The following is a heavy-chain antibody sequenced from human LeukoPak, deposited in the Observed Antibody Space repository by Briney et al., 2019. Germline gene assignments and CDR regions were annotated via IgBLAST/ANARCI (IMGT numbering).Heavy chain of an antibody. D-gene: IGHD3-3*01. CDR2: IYYSGST. Sequence: PSKTLSLTCTVSGGSISSGDYYWSWIRQPPGKGLEWIGYIYYSGSTYYNPSLKSRVTISVDTSKNQFSLKLSSVTAADTAVYYCARGGVYYDFWSGYYTGYFDYWGQGTLVTVSS. V-gene: IGHV4-30-4*08. J-gene: IGHJ4*02. CDR3: ARGGVYYDFWSGYYTGYFDY. CDR1: GGSISSGDYY.